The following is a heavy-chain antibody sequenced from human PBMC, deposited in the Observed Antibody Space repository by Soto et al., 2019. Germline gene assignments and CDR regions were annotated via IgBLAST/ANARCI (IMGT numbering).Heavy chain of an antibody. CDR3: ARVIPLGLGYYYYMDV. J-gene: IGHJ6*03. V-gene: IGHV3-33*01. Sequence: QVQLVESGGGVVQPGRSLRLSCAASGFTFSSYGMHWVRQAPGKGLEWVAVIWYDGSNKYYADSVKGRFTISRDNSKNTLYLQMNSLRAEDTSVYYSARVIPLGLGYYYYMDVWGKGTTVTVSS. D-gene: IGHD2-21*01. CDR1: GFTFSSYG. CDR2: IWYDGSNK.